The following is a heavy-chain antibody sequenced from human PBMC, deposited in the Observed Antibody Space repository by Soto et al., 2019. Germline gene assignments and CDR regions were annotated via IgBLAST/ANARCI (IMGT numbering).Heavy chain of an antibody. D-gene: IGHD5-18*01. V-gene: IGHV3-23*01. CDR2: ISGSGGGT. Sequence: VGSLRLSCAASGFTFSSYWMSWVRQAPGKGLEWVSAISGSGGGTDYADSVEGRFTISRDNSKNTLFLQMNSLRADDTAIYYCAGPGYSSQDYWGQGTLVTVSS. J-gene: IGHJ4*02. CDR3: AGPGYSSQDY. CDR1: GFTFSSYW.